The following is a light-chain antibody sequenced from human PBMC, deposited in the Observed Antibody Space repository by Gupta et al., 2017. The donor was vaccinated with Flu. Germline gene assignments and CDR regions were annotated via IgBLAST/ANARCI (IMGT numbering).Light chain of an antibody. Sequence: SVTISCTGTISDVGGYNYVSWHQQHPATAPILMIYDVSKRPTGVPVRFSGSKSGTTASLTISGPQAEDEADYYYSSYAGSDTWVFGGGTKLTVL. J-gene: IGLJ2*01. CDR3: SSYAGSDTWV. CDR1: ISDVGGYNY. CDR2: DVS. V-gene: IGLV2-11*01.